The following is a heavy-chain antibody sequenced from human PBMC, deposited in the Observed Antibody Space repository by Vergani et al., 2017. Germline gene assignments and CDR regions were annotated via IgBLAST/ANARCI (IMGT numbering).Heavy chain of an antibody. CDR2: IYWNDDQ. D-gene: IGHD1/OR15-1a*01. CDR1: GFSLNTRGVS. V-gene: IGHV2-5*04. Sequence: QITLKESGPTLVKPTQTLTLTCTFSGFSLNTRGVSVAWIRQPPGKALDWLALIYWNDDQHYSPSLNNRVTITKYTSKNQVVLTMTNMDYVDTGTYYCFYRKTEWGTTGAFYQFYYYSKRDVGGKGTTVTVS. CDR3: FYRKTEWGTTGAFYQFYYYSKRDV. J-gene: IGHJ6*03.